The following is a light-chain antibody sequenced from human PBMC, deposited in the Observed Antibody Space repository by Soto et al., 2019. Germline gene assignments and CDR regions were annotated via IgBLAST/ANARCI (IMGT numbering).Light chain of an antibody. CDR2: SAS. Sequence: DVQMTQSPSSLSASVGDRVTITCRASEDIITFLSWYQQKPGEAPKLLIKSASTLQTGVPSRFSGSGSGTDLTLDINNLQPDDFATYFCQQSSNTPFTFGPGTKVAV. V-gene: IGKV1-39*01. CDR1: EDIITF. CDR3: QQSSNTPFT. J-gene: IGKJ3*01.